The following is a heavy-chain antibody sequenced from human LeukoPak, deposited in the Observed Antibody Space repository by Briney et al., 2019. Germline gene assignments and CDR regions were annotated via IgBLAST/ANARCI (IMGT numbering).Heavy chain of an antibody. CDR1: GGSISSGGYS. CDR2: IYHSGST. J-gene: IGHJ4*02. D-gene: IGHD1-26*01. Sequence: SETLSLTCAVSGGSISSGGYSWSWIRQPPGKGLEWIGYIYHSGSTYYNPSLKSRVTISVDTSKNQFSLKLSSVTAADTAVYYCARLRGGRYSGSYDLDYWGQGTLVTVSS. V-gene: IGHV4-30-2*01. CDR3: ARLRGGRYSGSYDLDY.